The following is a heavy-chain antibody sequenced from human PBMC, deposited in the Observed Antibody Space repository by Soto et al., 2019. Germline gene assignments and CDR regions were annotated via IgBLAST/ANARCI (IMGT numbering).Heavy chain of an antibody. J-gene: IGHJ5*02. V-gene: IGHV4-39*01. Sequence: PSETLSLTCTVSGGSISSSSYYWGWIRQPPGKGLEWIGSIYYSGSTYYNPSLKSRVTISVDTSKNRFSLKLSSVTAADTAVYYCARLRRNPSGYSGYVNWFDPWGQGTLVTVSS. D-gene: IGHD5-12*01. CDR1: GGSISSSSYY. CDR2: IYYSGST. CDR3: ARLRRNPSGYSGYVNWFDP.